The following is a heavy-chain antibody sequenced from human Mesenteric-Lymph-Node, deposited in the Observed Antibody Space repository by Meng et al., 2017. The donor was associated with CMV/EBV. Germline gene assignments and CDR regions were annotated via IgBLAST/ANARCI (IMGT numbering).Heavy chain of an antibody. CDR1: GFTFSDYY. J-gene: IGHJ4*02. CDR2: ITGSGTSM. D-gene: IGHD5-12*01. Sequence: GGSLRLSCAASGFTFSDYYMSWIRQAPGKGLEWISYITGSGTSMYYADSVKGRFTISRDNAKNSLYLQMNSLRAEDSAVYYCARLNSAYAPGRGWGQGTLVTVSS. V-gene: IGHV3-11*01. CDR3: ARLNSAYAPGRG.